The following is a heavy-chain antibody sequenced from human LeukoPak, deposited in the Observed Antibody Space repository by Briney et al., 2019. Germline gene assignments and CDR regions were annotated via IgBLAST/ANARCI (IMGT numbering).Heavy chain of an antibody. J-gene: IGHJ4*02. V-gene: IGHV3-23*01. CDR1: GFTFSSYA. CDR3: AKLPRTGTLFYYFDY. CDR2: ISGGGGST. D-gene: IGHD1-1*01. Sequence: GGSLRLSCAASGFTFSSYAMSWVRQAPGKGLEWVSAISGGGGSTYYADSVKGRFTISRDNSKNTLYLQMNSLRAEDTAVYYCAKLPRTGTLFYYFDYWGQGTLVTVSS.